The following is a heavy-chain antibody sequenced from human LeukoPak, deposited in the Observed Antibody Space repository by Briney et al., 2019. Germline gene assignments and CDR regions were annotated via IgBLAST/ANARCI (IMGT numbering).Heavy chain of an antibody. CDR2: ISWNSGSI. V-gene: IGHV3-9*01. D-gene: IGHD6-6*01. Sequence: PGGSLRLSCAASGFTFNDYAMHWVRQAPGKGLEWVSGISWNSGSIGYADSVKGRFTISRDNAKNSLYLQMNSLRAEDTALYYCANASRHLYSSSENWYFDLWGRGTLVTVSS. CDR1: GFTFNDYA. CDR3: ANASRHLYSSSENWYFDL. J-gene: IGHJ2*01.